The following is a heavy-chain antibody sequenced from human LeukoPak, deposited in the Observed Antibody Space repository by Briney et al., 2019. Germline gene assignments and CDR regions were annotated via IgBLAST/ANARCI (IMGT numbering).Heavy chain of an antibody. CDR2: IIPIFGTA. V-gene: IGHV1-69*01. J-gene: IGHJ4*02. CDR3: ARVPSGSGSSYYFDY. D-gene: IGHD3-10*01. CDR1: GGTFSSYA. Sequence: ASVKVSCKASGGTFSSYAISWVRQAPGQGLEWMGGIIPIFGTANYAQKFQGRVTITADESTSTAYMELSSLRSEDTAVYYCARVPSGSGSSYYFDYWGQGTLVTVSS.